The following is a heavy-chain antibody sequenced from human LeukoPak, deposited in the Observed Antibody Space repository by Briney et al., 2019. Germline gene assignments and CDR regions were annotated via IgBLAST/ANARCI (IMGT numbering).Heavy chain of an antibody. Sequence: GGSLRLSCAASGFTFSSYAMSWVRQAPGKGLEWVSAISGSGGSTYYADSVKGRFTISRDNAKNSLYLQMNSLRAEDTAVYYCARDRRYCSGGSCYVRGVFDYWGQGTLVTVSS. CDR3: ARDRRYCSGGSCYVRGVFDY. CDR2: ISGSGGST. CDR1: GFTFSSYA. V-gene: IGHV3-23*01. D-gene: IGHD2-15*01. J-gene: IGHJ4*02.